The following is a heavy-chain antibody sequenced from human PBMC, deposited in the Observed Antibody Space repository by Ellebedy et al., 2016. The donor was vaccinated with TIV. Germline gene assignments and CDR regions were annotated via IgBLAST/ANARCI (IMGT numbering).Heavy chain of an antibody. Sequence: ASVKVSCKASGYTFTNYAMHWVRQAPGQRLEWMGWINAGNGNTKYSQKFQGRVTISRDTSASTAYMELSSLRSEDTAVYYCARSKNYYDSSGYPDYWGQGTLVTVSS. CDR1: GYTFTNYA. D-gene: IGHD3-22*01. CDR3: ARSKNYYDSSGYPDY. J-gene: IGHJ4*02. CDR2: INAGNGNT. V-gene: IGHV1-3*01.